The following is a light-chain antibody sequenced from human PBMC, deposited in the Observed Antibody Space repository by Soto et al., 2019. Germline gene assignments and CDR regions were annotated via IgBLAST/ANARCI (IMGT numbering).Light chain of an antibody. CDR1: QSVSSTY. CDR2: AAS. Sequence: EMGLTQSPGTPSLSPGERAILSCRASQSVSSTYVAWYQQKPGQALRLLVYAASSRAAGIPDRFSGSRSGADFTFTISRLEPEDFAVYYCQQYGDSPYTFGQGTRLEIK. J-gene: IGKJ5*01. V-gene: IGKV3-20*01. CDR3: QQYGDSPYT.